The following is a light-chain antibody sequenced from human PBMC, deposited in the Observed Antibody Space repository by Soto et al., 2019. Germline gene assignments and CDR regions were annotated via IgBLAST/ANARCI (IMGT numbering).Light chain of an antibody. J-gene: IGKJ4*01. Sequence: DIQMTQSPSSLSASVGDRVTITCRASQSISSYLIWYQQKPGKAPKLLIYAASSLQSGVPSRFSGSGSGTDFTLTISSLQPEDFATYYCQQSYNTPALTFGGGTKVEIK. CDR2: AAS. CDR1: QSISSY. CDR3: QQSYNTPALT. V-gene: IGKV1-39*01.